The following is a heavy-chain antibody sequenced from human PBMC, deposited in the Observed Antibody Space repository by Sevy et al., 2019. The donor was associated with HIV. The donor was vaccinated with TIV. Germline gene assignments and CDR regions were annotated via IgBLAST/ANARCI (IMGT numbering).Heavy chain of an antibody. J-gene: IGHJ6*02. Sequence: GGSLRLSCTASGFTFSSAWMSWVRQAPGKGLEWVGCVKSEFDGGAIDYAAPVKGSFTISREDSKNTVYLQMNSLKTEDTAVYYCITDPAYRGYDEEVINYYFYGMDVWGQGTTVTVSS. D-gene: IGHD5-12*01. V-gene: IGHV3-15*01. CDR2: VKSEFDGGAI. CDR3: ITDPAYRGYDEEVINYYFYGMDV. CDR1: GFTFSSAW.